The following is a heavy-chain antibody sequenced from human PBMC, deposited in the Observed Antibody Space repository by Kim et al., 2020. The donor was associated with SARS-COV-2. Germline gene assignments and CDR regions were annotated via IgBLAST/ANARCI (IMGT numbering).Heavy chain of an antibody. D-gene: IGHD6-13*01. V-gene: IGHV3-23*01. Sequence: GGSLRLSCAASGFTFSSYAMSWVRQAPGKGLEWVSAISGSGGSTYYADSVKGRFTISRDNSKNTVYLQMNSPRAEDTAVYYCANMRLGSSWYLDYWGQGTLVTVSS. CDR2: ISGSGGST. J-gene: IGHJ4*02. CDR1: GFTFSSYA. CDR3: ANMRLGSSWYLDY.